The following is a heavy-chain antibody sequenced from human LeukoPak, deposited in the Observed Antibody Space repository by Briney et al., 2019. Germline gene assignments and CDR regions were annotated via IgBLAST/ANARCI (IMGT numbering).Heavy chain of an antibody. J-gene: IGHJ4*02. CDR1: GFTFGSYA. V-gene: IGHV3-23*01. CDR2: ISGSGGST. D-gene: IGHD5-24*01. Sequence: PGGSLRLSCAASGFTFGSYAMSWVRQAPGKGLEWVSAISGSGGSTYYADSVKGRFTISRDNSKNTLYLQMNSLRAEDTAVYYCAKGEMATITLWDYWGQGTLVTVSS. CDR3: AKGEMATITLWDY.